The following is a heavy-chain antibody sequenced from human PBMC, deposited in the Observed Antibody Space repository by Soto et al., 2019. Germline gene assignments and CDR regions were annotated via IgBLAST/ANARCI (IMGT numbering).Heavy chain of an antibody. CDR2: ISSSSGNT. CDR1: GFTFSTYA. J-gene: IGHJ4*02. Sequence: PGGSLRLSCAASGFTFSTYAMSWVRQAPGNGLEWVSAISSSSGNTNYADSVKGRFTISRDNAKNSLYLQMNSLRAEDTAVYYCAREVPADKNFDYWGQGTLVTVSS. V-gene: IGHV3-23*01. CDR3: AREVPADKNFDY. D-gene: IGHD2-2*01.